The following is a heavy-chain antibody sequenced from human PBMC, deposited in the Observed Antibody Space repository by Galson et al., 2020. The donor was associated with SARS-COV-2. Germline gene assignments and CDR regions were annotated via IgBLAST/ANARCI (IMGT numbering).Heavy chain of an antibody. CDR1: GFMFSDFA. D-gene: IGHD6-13*01. CDR3: LSFRSTRQNY. CDR2: ISADGATS. J-gene: IGHJ4*02. Sequence: GGSLRLSCSASGFMFSDFAMHWVRQAPGKGLEYVSAISADGATSFYADSVNGRFTMSRDNSKNTFYLRMTGLKVDDTAVYYCLSFRSTRQNYWGQGTLVTVSS. V-gene: IGHV3-64D*09.